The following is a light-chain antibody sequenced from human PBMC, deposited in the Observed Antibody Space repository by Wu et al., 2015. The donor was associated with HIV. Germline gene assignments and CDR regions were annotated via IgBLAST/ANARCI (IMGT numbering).Light chain of an antibody. J-gene: IGKJ1*01. CDR1: RNINTW. Sequence: IQMTQSPSTLSASVGDRVTITCRASRNINTWLAWYQQKPGTAPKLLIYEASALENGVPSRFSGSGSGTEFTLTISSLQPDDFATYYCQQYNFYSRTFGQGTKVEVK. V-gene: IGKV1-5*03. CDR3: QQYNFYSRT. CDR2: EAS.